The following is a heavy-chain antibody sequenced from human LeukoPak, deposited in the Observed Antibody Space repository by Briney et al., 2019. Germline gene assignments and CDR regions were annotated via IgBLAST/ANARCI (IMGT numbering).Heavy chain of an antibody. V-gene: IGHV1-18*01. CDR1: GYTFTSYG. CDR2: ISAYNGNT. D-gene: IGHD2-2*02. CDR3: ARGAGLAPYCSSTSCYTISNY. J-gene: IGHJ4*02. Sequence: ASVKVSCKASGYTFTSYGISWVRQAPGQGLEWMGWISAYNGNTNYAQKLQGRVTMTTDTSTSTAYMELRSLRSNDTAVYYCARGAGLAPYCSSTSCYTISNYWGREPWSPSPQ.